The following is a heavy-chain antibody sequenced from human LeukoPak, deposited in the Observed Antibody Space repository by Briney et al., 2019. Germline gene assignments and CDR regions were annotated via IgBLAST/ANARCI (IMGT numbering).Heavy chain of an antibody. Sequence: GGSLRLSCAASGFTFSIYAMSWVRQAPGKGLEWVSAISGSGGSTYYADSVKGRFTISRDNSKNTLYLQMNSLRAEDTAVYYCAKDRGKYGDYDYWGQGTLVTVSS. J-gene: IGHJ4*02. D-gene: IGHD4-17*01. CDR1: GFTFSIYA. CDR3: AKDRGKYGDYDY. CDR2: ISGSGGST. V-gene: IGHV3-23*01.